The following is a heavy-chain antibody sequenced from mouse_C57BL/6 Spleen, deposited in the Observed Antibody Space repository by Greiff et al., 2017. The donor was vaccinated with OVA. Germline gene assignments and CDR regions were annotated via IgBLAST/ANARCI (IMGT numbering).Heavy chain of an antibody. V-gene: IGHV5-17*01. J-gene: IGHJ4*01. CDR2: ISSGSSTI. D-gene: IGHD2-1*01. CDR3: ARRGYYGSRGAMDY. Sequence: EVMLVESGGGLVKPGGSLKLSCAASGFTFCDYGMHWVRQAPEKGLEWVAYISSGSSTIYYADTVKGRFTISRDNAKNTLFLQMTSLRSEDTAMYYCARRGYYGSRGAMDYWGQGTSVTVSS. CDR1: GFTFCDYG.